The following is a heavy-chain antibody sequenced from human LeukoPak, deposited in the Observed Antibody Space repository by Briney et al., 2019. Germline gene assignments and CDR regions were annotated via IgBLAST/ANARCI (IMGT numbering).Heavy chain of an antibody. CDR1: GFTFNTYN. CDR2: ITSSNSNI. Sequence: GESLRLSCVASGFTFNTYNMNWVRQAPGKGLEWVSSITSSNSNIYYADSVKGRFIISRDNAKNSLYLQMNSLRAEDTAVYYCAREESSSSGYYFDYWGQGALVTVSS. V-gene: IGHV3-21*01. D-gene: IGHD6-6*01. CDR3: AREESSSSGYYFDY. J-gene: IGHJ4*02.